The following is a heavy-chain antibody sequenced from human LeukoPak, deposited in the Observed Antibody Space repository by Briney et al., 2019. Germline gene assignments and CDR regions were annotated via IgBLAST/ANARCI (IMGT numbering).Heavy chain of an antibody. CDR1: GYTFTSYD. Sequence: GSVKVSCRASGYTFTSYDINWVRQATGQGLEWMGWMSPNSGNTGYAQKFQGRVTMTRNTSISTAYMELSSLRSEDTAVYYCARGQLSSGWYYPFDYWGQGTLVTVSS. CDR3: ARGQLSSGWYYPFDY. V-gene: IGHV1-8*01. J-gene: IGHJ4*02. CDR2: MSPNSGNT. D-gene: IGHD6-19*01.